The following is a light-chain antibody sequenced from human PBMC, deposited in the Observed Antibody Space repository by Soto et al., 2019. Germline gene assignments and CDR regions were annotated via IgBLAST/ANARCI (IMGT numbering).Light chain of an antibody. Sequence: DIQMTQSPSTLSASVGDRVTITCRASQSISSWLAWYQQKPGQAPKLLIYKASSFDSGVPSRFSGSGSGTEFTLTISSLQPDDFATYYCQQYNSFSWTFGQGTKVEIK. V-gene: IGKV1-5*03. CDR2: KAS. CDR3: QQYNSFSWT. J-gene: IGKJ1*01. CDR1: QSISSW.